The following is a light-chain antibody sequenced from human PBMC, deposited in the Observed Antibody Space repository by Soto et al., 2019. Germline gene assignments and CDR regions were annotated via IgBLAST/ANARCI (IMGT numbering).Light chain of an antibody. Sequence: DIQMTQSPSTLSASVGDRVTITCRASQSISSWLAWYQQKPGKAPKLLIYDASSLESGVPSRFSGSGSGTEFTLTISSLHPDYFATYYCKQYNSYSTVGPGTKVDIK. CDR2: DAS. CDR1: QSISSW. CDR3: KQYNSYST. V-gene: IGKV1-5*01. J-gene: IGKJ3*01.